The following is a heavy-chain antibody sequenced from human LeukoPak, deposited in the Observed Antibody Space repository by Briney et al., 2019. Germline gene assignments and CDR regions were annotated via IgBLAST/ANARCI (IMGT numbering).Heavy chain of an antibody. CDR1: GLSVSSNF. CDR2: IYGGGST. Sequence: GGSLRLSCAATGLSVSSNFMSWVRQAPGKGLEWVSVIYGGGSTYYADSVKGRFTISRDNAKNSLYLEMNSLRAEDTALYYCARDVLTYYYDSSGYYDYWGQGTLVTVSS. J-gene: IGHJ4*02. CDR3: ARDVLTYYYDSSGYYDY. V-gene: IGHV3-53*01. D-gene: IGHD3-22*01.